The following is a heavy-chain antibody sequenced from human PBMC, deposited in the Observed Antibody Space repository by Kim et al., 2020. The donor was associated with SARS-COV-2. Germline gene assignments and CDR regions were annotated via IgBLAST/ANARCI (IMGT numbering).Heavy chain of an antibody. CDR3: GGDSNSGWVYY. CDR1: GLTFNRHW. Sequence: GGSLRLSCVASGLTFNRHWMFWVRQVPGKGLDWVSRVSRDGTTTDYADSVKGRFTISRDNAKNTLYLQMDSLRTDDTAVYFCGGDSNSGWVYYWGQGTLVTVSS. CDR2: VSRDGTTT. J-gene: IGHJ4*02. V-gene: IGHV3-74*01. D-gene: IGHD6-19*01.